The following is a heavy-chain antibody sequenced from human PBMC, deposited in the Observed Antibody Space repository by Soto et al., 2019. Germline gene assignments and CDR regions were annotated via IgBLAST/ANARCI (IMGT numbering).Heavy chain of an antibody. J-gene: IGHJ4*02. CDR1: GYTFTSYG. V-gene: IGHV1-18*01. D-gene: IGHD1-26*01. CDR3: ARDLGGSYYALVDY. CDR2: ISAYNGNT. Sequence: QVQLVQSGAEVKKPGASVKVSCKASGYTFTSYGISWVRQAPGQGLEWMGWISAYNGNTKYAQKFQGRVTMTTDTSTSTVYMELRSLRSDDTAVYYCARDLGGSYYALVDYWGQGTLVTVSS.